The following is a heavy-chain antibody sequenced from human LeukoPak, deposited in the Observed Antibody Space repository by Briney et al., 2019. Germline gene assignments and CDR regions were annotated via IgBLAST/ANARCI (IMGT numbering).Heavy chain of an antibody. CDR1: GGSISSSSYY. Sequence: PSETLSLTCTVSGGSISSSSYYWGWIRQPPGKGLEWIGSIYYGGSAYYNPSLKSRVTISVDTSKNQFSLKLSSVTAADTAVYYCAREGQIQYDYYYYYYMDVWGKGTTVTVSS. D-gene: IGHD4-11*01. V-gene: IGHV4-39*02. J-gene: IGHJ6*03. CDR2: IYYGGSA. CDR3: AREGQIQYDYYYYYYMDV.